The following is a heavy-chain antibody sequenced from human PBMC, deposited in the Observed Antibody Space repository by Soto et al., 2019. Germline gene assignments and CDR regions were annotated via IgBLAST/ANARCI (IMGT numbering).Heavy chain of an antibody. V-gene: IGHV4-39*01. CDR3: TRHHPHQYDSSGYLDY. Sequence: PSETLSLTCTVSDGSISTSSYYWGWIRQSPGKGLEWIGTIFYTGRTYYNPSLESRVTLSVDTSKNQFSLHLTSVTAADTAVYYCTRHHPHQYDSSGYLDYWGQGTLVTVSS. CDR2: IFYTGRT. J-gene: IGHJ4*02. D-gene: IGHD3-22*01. CDR1: DGSISTSSYY.